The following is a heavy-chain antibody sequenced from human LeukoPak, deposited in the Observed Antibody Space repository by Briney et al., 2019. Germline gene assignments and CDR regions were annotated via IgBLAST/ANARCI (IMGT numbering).Heavy chain of an antibody. V-gene: IGHV4-4*07. CDR2: IYTSGST. CDR1: GGSISSYY. D-gene: IGHD6-13*01. Sequence: SETLSLTCTVSGGSISSYYWSWIRQPAGKGLEWIGRIYTSGSTNYNPSLKSRVTMLVDTSKNQFSLKLSSVTAADTAVYYCARGHSSSWYLAFDIWGQGTMVTVSS. CDR3: ARGHSSSWYLAFDI. J-gene: IGHJ3*02.